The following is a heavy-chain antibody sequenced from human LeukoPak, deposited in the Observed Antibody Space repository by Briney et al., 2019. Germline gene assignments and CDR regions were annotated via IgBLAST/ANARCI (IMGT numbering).Heavy chain of an antibody. CDR1: GGSVSSGSYY. D-gene: IGHD4-17*01. CDR2: IYYSGST. J-gene: IGHJ6*02. CDR3: ARGATVTTPYYYGMDA. V-gene: IGHV4-61*01. Sequence: ASETLSLTCTVSGGSVSSGSYYWSWIRQPPGKGLEWIGYIYYSGSTNYNPSLKSRVTISVDTSKNQFSLKLSSVTAADTAVYYCARGATVTTPYYYGMDAWGQGTTVTVSS.